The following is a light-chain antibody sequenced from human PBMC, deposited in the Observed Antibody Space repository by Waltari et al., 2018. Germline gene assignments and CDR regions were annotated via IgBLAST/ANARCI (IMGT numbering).Light chain of an antibody. J-gene: IGLJ2*01. CDR1: SSNIGTYG. Sequence: QSVLTQPPSASWTPGQRVTISCSGGSSNIGTYGVNWYQQLPGTAPKLLISGHDQRPSGVPDRFSASKSGTSASLAISGLQFEDEAEYYCATWDNSLDAVVFGGGTKLTVL. CDR3: ATWDNSLDAVV. V-gene: IGLV1-44*01. CDR2: GHD.